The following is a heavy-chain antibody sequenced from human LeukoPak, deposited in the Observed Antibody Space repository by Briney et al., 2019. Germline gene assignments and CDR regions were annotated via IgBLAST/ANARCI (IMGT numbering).Heavy chain of an antibody. CDR3: ARGNPIRSDCFDY. J-gene: IGHJ4*02. Sequence: SETLSLTCTVSGGSISSYYWSWIRQPPGKGLEWIGYIYYSGSTNYNPSLKSRVTISVDTSKNQFSLKLSSVTAADAAVYYCARGNPIRSDCFDYWGQGTLVTVSS. CDR2: IYYSGST. D-gene: IGHD2-15*01. V-gene: IGHV4-59*01. CDR1: GGSISSYY.